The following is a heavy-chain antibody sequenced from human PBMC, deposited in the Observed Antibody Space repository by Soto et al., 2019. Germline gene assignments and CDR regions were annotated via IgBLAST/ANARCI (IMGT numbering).Heavy chain of an antibody. CDR1: GFTFSSYA. V-gene: IGHV3-23*01. D-gene: IGHD3-3*01. Sequence: PGGSLRLSCAASGFTFSSYAMSWVRQAPGKGLEWVSAISGSGGSTYYADSVKGRFTISRDNSKNTLYLQMNSLRAEDTAVYYCAKVLTNLEWLLTEPFDYWGQGTLVTVSS. CDR2: ISGSGGST. J-gene: IGHJ4*02. CDR3: AKVLTNLEWLLTEPFDY.